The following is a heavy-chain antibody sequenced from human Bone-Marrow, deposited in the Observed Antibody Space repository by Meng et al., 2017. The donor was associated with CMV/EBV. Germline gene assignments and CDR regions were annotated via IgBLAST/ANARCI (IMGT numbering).Heavy chain of an antibody. V-gene: IGHV1-2*02. D-gene: IGHD2-2*01. CDR1: GYTFPGYY. CDR3: ARGEVVVVVVPAALRAEHYYYYGMDV. J-gene: IGHJ6*02. Sequence: ASVKVSCKASGYTFPGYYMHWVRQAPGQGLEWMGWINPNSGGTNYPQKFQGRVTMTRETSISTAYMELSRLGSDDTAVYYCARGEVVVVVVPAALRAEHYYYYGMDVWGQGTTVTASS. CDR2: INPNSGGT.